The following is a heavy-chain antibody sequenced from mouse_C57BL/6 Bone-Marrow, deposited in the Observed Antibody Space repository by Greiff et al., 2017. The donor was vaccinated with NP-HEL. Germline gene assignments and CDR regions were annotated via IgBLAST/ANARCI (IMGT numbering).Heavy chain of an antibody. CDR1: GFTFSDYG. V-gene: IGHV5-17*01. Sequence: EVKLMESGGGLVKPGGSLKLSCAASGFTFSDYGMHWVRQAPEKGLEWVAYISSGSSTIYYADTVKGRFTISRDNAKNTLFLQMTSLRSEDTAMYYCARLTGTTAYWGQGTLVTVSA. J-gene: IGHJ3*01. D-gene: IGHD4-1*01. CDR2: ISSGSSTI. CDR3: ARLTGTTAY.